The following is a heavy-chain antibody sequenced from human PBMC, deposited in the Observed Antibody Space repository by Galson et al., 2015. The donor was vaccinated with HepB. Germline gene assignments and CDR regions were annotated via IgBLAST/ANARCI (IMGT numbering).Heavy chain of an antibody. D-gene: IGHD6-25*01. Sequence: SLRLSCAASGFTFSSYWMSWVRQAPGKGLEWVANIKQDGSEKYYVDSVKGRFTISRDNAKNSLYLQMNSLRAEDTAVYYCAHLRHLGYYGMDVWGQGTTVTVSS. CDR3: AHLRHLGYYGMDV. V-gene: IGHV3-7*03. CDR1: GFTFSSYW. CDR2: IKQDGSEK. J-gene: IGHJ6*02.